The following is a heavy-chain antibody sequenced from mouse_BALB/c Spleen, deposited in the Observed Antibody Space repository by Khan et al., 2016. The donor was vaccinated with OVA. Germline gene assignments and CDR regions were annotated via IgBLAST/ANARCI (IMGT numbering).Heavy chain of an antibody. Sequence: VQLQQSGPEVVKPGASVKMSCKASGYTFTSYVMHWVKQKPGQGLEWIGYIYPFNDATKFNEKFNGKTTLTSDKSSRTAYMQLSNLTSEDSAVXYGAQVGRYYVSFVHWGQGTLVTVSA. CDR3: AQVGRYYVSFVH. V-gene: IGHV1S136*01. J-gene: IGHJ3*01. CDR1: GYTFTSYV. CDR2: IYPFNDAT. D-gene: IGHD1-1*01.